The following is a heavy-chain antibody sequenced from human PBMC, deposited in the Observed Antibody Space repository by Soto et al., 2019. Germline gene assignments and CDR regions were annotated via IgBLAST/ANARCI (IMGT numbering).Heavy chain of an antibody. CDR2: IWYDGSNK. Sequence: ESGGGVVQPGRSLRLSCAASGFTFSSYGMHWVRQAPGKGLEWVAVIWYDGSNKYYADSVKGRFTISRDNSKNTLYLQMNSLRAEDTAVYYCARDKGGYYFDYWGQGTLVTVSS. D-gene: IGHD5-12*01. CDR3: ARDKGGYYFDY. J-gene: IGHJ4*02. V-gene: IGHV3-33*01. CDR1: GFTFSSYG.